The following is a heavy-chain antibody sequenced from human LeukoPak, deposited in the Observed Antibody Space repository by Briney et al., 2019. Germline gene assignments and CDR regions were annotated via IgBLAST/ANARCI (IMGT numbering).Heavy chain of an antibody. CDR2: INHSGST. V-gene: IGHV4-34*01. CDR3: ARVVAGREEKVGATTDSFLVFDP. CDR1: GGSFSGYY. J-gene: IGHJ5*02. D-gene: IGHD1-26*01. Sequence: PSETLSLTCAVYGGSFSGYYWSWIRQPPGKGLEWIGEINHSGSTNYNPSLKSRVTISVDTSKNQFSLKLSSVTAADTAVYYCARVVAGREEKVGATTDSFLVFDPWGQGTLVTVSS.